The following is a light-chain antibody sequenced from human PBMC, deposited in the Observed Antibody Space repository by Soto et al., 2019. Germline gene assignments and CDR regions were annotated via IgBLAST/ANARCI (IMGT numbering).Light chain of an antibody. CDR2: VEGSGSY. CDR3: ETLDSNTGV. Sequence: QPVLTQSSSASASLGSSVKLTCTLSSGHSSYIIAWHQQQPGKAPRYLMKVEGSGSYNKGSGVPDRFSGSSSGADRYLTISNLQSEDEADYYCETLDSNTGVFGGGTQLTVL. J-gene: IGLJ7*01. CDR1: SGHSSYI. V-gene: IGLV4-60*03.